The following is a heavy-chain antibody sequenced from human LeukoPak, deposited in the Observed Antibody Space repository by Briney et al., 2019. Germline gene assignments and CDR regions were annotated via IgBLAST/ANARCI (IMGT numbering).Heavy chain of an antibody. CDR1: GFTFSSSG. D-gene: IGHD5-18*01. Sequence: PGGSLRLSCAASGFTFSSSGMHWVRQAPGKGLEGVAVIWYDGNNKYYTDSVKGRFTISRDNSKNTLYLQINSLRAEDTAVYYCAKGYSYGSGYAFDIWGQGTMVTVSS. CDR3: AKGYSYGSGYAFDI. J-gene: IGHJ3*02. CDR2: IWYDGNNK. V-gene: IGHV3-33*06.